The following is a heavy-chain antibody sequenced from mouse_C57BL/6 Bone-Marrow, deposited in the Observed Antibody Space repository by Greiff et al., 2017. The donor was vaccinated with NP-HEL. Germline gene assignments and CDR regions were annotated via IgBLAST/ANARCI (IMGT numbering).Heavy chain of an antibody. CDR1: GYSITSGYY. D-gene: IGHD1-1*01. Sequence: EVQVVESGPGLVKPSQSLSLTCSVTGYSITSGYYWNWIRQFPGNKLEWMGYISYDGSNNYNPSLKNRISITRDTSKNQFFLKLNSVTTEDTATYYCARAAYGTLYAMDYWGQGTSVTVSS. V-gene: IGHV3-6*01. CDR2: ISYDGSN. CDR3: ARAAYGTLYAMDY. J-gene: IGHJ4*01.